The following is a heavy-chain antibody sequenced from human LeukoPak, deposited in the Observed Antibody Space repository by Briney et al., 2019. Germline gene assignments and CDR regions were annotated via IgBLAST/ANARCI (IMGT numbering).Heavy chain of an antibody. V-gene: IGHV4-59*01. CDR1: GGSISSYY. CDR2: IYYSGST. J-gene: IGHJ5*02. Sequence: SETLSLTCTVSGGSISSYYWSWIRQPPGKGLEWIGYIYYSGSTNYNPSLKSRVTISVDTSKNQFSLKLSSATAADTAVYYCARGPDYYDSSGYFTAWGQGTLVTVSS. CDR3: ARGPDYYDSSGYFTA. D-gene: IGHD3-22*01.